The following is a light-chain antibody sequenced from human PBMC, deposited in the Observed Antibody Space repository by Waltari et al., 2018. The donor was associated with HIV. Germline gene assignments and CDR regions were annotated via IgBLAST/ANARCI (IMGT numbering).Light chain of an antibody. Sequence: DIQMTQSPSSLSASVGDRVTITCRASQSISNYLNWYQQKPGKAPKLLIYAASNLQSGFPSGFSCSGSGTDFTLTISSLQPEDFATYYCQQSYNTSYSFGQGTKLEIK. CDR2: AAS. CDR1: QSISNY. V-gene: IGKV1-39*01. CDR3: QQSYNTSYS. J-gene: IGKJ2*03.